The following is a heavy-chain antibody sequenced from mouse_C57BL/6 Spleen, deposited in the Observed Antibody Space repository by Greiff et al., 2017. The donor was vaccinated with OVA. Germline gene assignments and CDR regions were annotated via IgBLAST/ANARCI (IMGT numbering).Heavy chain of an antibody. CDR2: ISDGGSYT. Sequence: EVKLVESGGGLVKPGGSLKLSCAASGFTFSSYAMSWVRQTQEKRLEWVATISDGGSYTYYPDNVKGRFTISRDNAKNNLYLQMSHLKSEDTAMYYCARDPSLYYYGTPWFAYWGQGTLVTVSA. V-gene: IGHV5-4*01. J-gene: IGHJ3*01. CDR1: GFTFSSYA. CDR3: ARDPSLYYYGTPWFAY. D-gene: IGHD1-1*01.